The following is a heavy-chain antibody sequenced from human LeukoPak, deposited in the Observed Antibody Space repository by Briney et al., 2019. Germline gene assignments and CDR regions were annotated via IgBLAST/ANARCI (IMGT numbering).Heavy chain of an antibody. CDR2: IYSSGIT. CDR3: ARPLGYCTNGVCYSFFQH. D-gene: IGHD2-8*01. J-gene: IGHJ1*01. Sequence: PSETLSLTCSVSGSSISSYYWSWIRQPAGKGLEWIGRIYSSGITIYNPSLESRVTVSVDTSKNQFSLKLTSVTAADTAVYYCARPLGYCTNGVCYSFFQHWGQGTLVTVSS. V-gene: IGHV4-4*07. CDR1: GSSISSYY.